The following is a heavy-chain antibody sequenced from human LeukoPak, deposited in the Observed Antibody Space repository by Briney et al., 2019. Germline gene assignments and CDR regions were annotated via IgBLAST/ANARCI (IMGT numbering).Heavy chain of an antibody. CDR2: MNPNSGNT. Sequence: PWASVKVSCKASGYTFTSYDINWVRQATGQGLEWMGWMNPNSGNTGYAQKFQGRVTMTRNSSITTAYTELSSLRSEDTAVYYCARRHGRCSDGSCYYPDYWGQGTLVTVSS. J-gene: IGHJ4*02. V-gene: IGHV1-8*01. CDR3: ARRHGRCSDGSCYYPDY. CDR1: GYTFTSYD. D-gene: IGHD2-15*01.